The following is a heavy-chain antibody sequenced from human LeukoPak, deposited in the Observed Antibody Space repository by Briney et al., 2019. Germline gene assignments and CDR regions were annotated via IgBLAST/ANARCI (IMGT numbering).Heavy chain of an antibody. D-gene: IGHD2-2*01. CDR1: GGTFSSYA. Sequence: ASVKVSCKAPGGTFSSYAISWVRQAPGQGLEWMGGIIPIFGTANYAQKFQGRVTITADESTSTAYMELSSLRSEDTAVYYCARVGSVVPATRGYYYYYGMDVWGQGTTVTVSS. CDR3: ARVGSVVPATRGYYYYYGMDV. V-gene: IGHV1-69*13. CDR2: IIPIFGTA. J-gene: IGHJ6*02.